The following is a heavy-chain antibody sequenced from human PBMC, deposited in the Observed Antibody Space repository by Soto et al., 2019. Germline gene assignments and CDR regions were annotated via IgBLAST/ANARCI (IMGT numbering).Heavy chain of an antibody. CDR3: AKQPQDYYDSSDINYFDY. Sequence: GGSLRLSCAASGFTFSSYAMSWVRQAPGKGLEWVSAISGSGGSAYYADSVKGRFTISRDNSKNTLYLQMNSLRAEDTAVYYCAKQPQDYYDSSDINYFDYWGQGTRVTVAS. V-gene: IGHV3-23*01. CDR1: GFTFSSYA. CDR2: ISGSGGSA. J-gene: IGHJ4*02. D-gene: IGHD3-22*01.